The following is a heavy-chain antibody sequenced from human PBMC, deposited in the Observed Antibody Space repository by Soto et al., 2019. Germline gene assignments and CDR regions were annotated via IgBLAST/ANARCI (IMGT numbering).Heavy chain of an antibody. CDR3: ARDPFDRSDYSEWSNH. CDR1: GFTFNRNG. V-gene: IGHV3-48*01. D-gene: IGHD3-22*01. J-gene: IGHJ1*01. CDR2: ISGSSNTI. Sequence: GGSLSLSCAASGFTFNRNGMNWVRQAPGKGLEWISYISGSSNTIKSTDSVKGRFTVSRDNAKNSLFLQMNSLRADDTAVYYCARDPFDRSDYSEWSNHWGQGTLVTSPQ.